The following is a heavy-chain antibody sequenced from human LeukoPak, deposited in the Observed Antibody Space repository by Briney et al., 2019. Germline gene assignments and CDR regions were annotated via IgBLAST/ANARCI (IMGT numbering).Heavy chain of an antibody. CDR2: ISWDGGST. CDR1: GFTFNDYW. Sequence: GGSLRLSCVGSGFTFNDYWIHWVRQAPGKGLEWVSLISWDGGSTYYADSVKGRFTISRDNSKNSLYLQMNSLRTEDTALYYCAKGKMADYGDYELDYWGQGTLVTVSS. V-gene: IGHV3-43*01. J-gene: IGHJ4*02. CDR3: AKGKMADYGDYELDY. D-gene: IGHD4-17*01.